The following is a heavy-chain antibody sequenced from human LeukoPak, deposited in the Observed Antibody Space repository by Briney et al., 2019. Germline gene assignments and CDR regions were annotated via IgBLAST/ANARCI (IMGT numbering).Heavy chain of an antibody. CDR3: ARDFHSSGYYHYFHY. Sequence: GASVKVSCKASVYTFTIYGISWVRQAPGQALEWMGWISGYNGNTNYAQKLQGRVTMTTDTSTSTAYMELRSLRSDDTAVYYCARDFHSSGYYHYFHYWGQGTLVTVSS. V-gene: IGHV1-18*01. CDR2: ISGYNGNT. CDR1: VYTFTIYG. J-gene: IGHJ4*02. D-gene: IGHD3-22*01.